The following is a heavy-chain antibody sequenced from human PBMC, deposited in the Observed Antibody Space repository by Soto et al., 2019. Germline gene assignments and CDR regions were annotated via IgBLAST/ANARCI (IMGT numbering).Heavy chain of an antibody. CDR3: AKDTAATIWPYSSSWNRFDY. Sequence: PGGSLRLSCAASGFTFSSYAMSWVRQAPGKGLEWVSAISGSGGSTYYADSVKGRFTISRDNSKNTLYLQMNSLRAEDTAVYYCAKDTAATIWPYSSSWNRFDYWGQGTLVTVSS. CDR2: ISGSGGST. CDR1: GFTFSSYA. J-gene: IGHJ4*02. D-gene: IGHD6-13*01. V-gene: IGHV3-23*01.